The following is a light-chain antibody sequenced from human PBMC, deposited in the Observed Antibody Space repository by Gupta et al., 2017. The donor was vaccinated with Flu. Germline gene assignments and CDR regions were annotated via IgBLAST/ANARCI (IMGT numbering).Light chain of an antibody. CDR2: EVY. CDR3: MYGKQLYT. Sequence: DVAMTQSTLSLPVSVGQPAFIPCRSSQSLVQSDGKTCLDWFQQRPGQPPRRRIYEVYKRDCGVPDRISGSGSGADFTLKSSRVEDEDVGVYYCMYGKQLYTFGQGTKMEI. J-gene: IGKJ2*01. V-gene: IGKV2-30*02. CDR1: QSLVQSDGKTC.